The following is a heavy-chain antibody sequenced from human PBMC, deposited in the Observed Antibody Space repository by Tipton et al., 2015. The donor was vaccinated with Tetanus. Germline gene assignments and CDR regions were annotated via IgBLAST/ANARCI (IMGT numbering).Heavy chain of an antibody. CDR1: GGSITSDNLY. CDR2: IYHSGST. V-gene: IGHV4-30-4*08. CDR3: VRDHARACGGDCYPGGFDI. J-gene: IGHJ3*02. Sequence: TLSLTCAVSGGSITSDNLYWSWIRQPPGKGLEWIGYIYHSGSTYYNASLKSRLDISLDTSKNQFSLRLTSVTDADTAVYYCVRDHARACGGDCYPGGFDIWGQGTMVSVSS. D-gene: IGHD2-21*02.